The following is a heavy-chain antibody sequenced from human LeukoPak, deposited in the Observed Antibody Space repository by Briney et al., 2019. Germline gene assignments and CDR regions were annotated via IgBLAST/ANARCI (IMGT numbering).Heavy chain of an antibody. D-gene: IGHD2-2*01. V-gene: IGHV4-34*01. CDR1: GGSFSDYY. J-gene: IGHJ5*02. CDR2: INHSGST. CDR3: ASCSSTSWYAGDWFDP. Sequence: SETLSLTCAVYGGSFSDYYWSWSRQSPGKGLEWIGEINHSGSTNYNPSLKSRVTISVDTSKNQFSLKLNSVTAADTAVYYCASCSSTSWYAGDWFDPWGQRNPFTVSS.